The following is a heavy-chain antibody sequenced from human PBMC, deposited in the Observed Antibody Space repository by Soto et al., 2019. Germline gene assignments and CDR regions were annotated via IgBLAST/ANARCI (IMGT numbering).Heavy chain of an antibody. Sequence: EVQLVESGGGLVKPGGSLRLSWAASGFTFSNAWMNWVRQAPGKGLEWVGRIKSKTDGGATDYAAPVKGRFTISRDDSENTLYLQMNSLKTEDTAVYYCTTGRVLWFGELFYYYYYGMDVWGQGTTVTVSS. CDR1: GFTFSNAW. J-gene: IGHJ6*02. V-gene: IGHV3-15*07. CDR2: IKSKTDGGAT. CDR3: TTGRVLWFGELFYYYYYGMDV. D-gene: IGHD3-10*01.